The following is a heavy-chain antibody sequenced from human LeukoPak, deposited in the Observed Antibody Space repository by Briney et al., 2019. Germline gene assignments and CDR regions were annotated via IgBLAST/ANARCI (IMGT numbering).Heavy chain of an antibody. J-gene: IGHJ4*02. V-gene: IGHV3-21*01. CDR2: ISSSSSYI. D-gene: IGHD2-2*01. Sequence: GGSLRLSCAASGFTFSSYSMNWVCQAPGKGLEWVSSISSSSSYIYYADSVKGRFTISRDNAKNSLYLQMNSLRAEDTAVYYCASYIVVVPGGGDYWGQGTLVTVSS. CDR1: GFTFSSYS. CDR3: ASYIVVVPGGGDY.